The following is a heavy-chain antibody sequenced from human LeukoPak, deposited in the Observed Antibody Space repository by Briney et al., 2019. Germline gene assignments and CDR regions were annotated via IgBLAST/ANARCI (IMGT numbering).Heavy chain of an antibody. V-gene: IGHV3-48*02. CDR3: ARGGTMVRGATTE. J-gene: IGHJ4*02. Sequence: GGSLRLSCAASGFTFSSYSMNWVRQAPGKGLEWVSYISSSSSTICYADSMKGRFTISRDNAKNSLYLQMNSLRDEDTAVYYCARGGTMVRGATTEWGQGTLVTVSS. D-gene: IGHD3-10*01. CDR2: ISSSSSTI. CDR1: GFTFSSYS.